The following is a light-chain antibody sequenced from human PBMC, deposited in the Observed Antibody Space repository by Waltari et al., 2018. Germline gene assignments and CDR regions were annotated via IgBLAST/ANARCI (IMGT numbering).Light chain of an antibody. CDR1: SSNIGAGYD. CDR2: GNN. Sequence: QSVLTQPPSVSGAPGQRVTISCTGSSSNIGAGYDVHWYQQFPGTAPKVLIYGNNNRPSGGPDRFSCSKSDTSASLAITGLQAEDEADYYCQSYDGNLSDVIFGGGTKLTVL. CDR3: QSYDGNLSDVI. V-gene: IGLV1-40*01. J-gene: IGLJ2*01.